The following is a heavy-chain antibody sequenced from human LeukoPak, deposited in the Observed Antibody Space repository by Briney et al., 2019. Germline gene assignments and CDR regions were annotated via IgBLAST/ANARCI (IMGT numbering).Heavy chain of an antibody. CDR2: IYYSGST. D-gene: IGHD7-27*01. CDR3: GGGQHWGAFDI. CDR1: GGSISSGGYY. Sequence: TLSLTCTVSGGSISSGGYYWSWIRQHPGKGLEWIGYIYYSGSTYYNPSLKSRVTISVDTSKNQFSLKLSSVTAADTAVYYCGGGQHWGAFDIWGQGTMVTVSS. J-gene: IGHJ3*02. V-gene: IGHV4-31*03.